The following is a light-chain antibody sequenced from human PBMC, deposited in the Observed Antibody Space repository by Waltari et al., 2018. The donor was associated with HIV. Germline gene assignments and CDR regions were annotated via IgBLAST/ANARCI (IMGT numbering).Light chain of an antibody. Sequence: QSALTQPASVSGSPGQWVTISCSGTTNDIGGYSHFSWYQKPPGKAPKLIIYDVTYRPSGVSDRFSGSKSGNAASLTISGLQPEDEGDYFCASYKTAYTMVFGGGTRLTV. CDR1: TNDIGGYSH. CDR2: DVT. J-gene: IGLJ2*01. CDR3: ASYKTAYTMV. V-gene: IGLV2-14*03.